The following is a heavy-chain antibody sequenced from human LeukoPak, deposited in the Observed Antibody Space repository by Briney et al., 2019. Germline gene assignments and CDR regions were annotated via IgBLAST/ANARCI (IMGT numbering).Heavy chain of an antibody. CDR1: GGSISSSSYY. J-gene: IGHJ4*02. V-gene: IGHV4-39*01. D-gene: IGHD1-26*01. CDR3: ARQAGASDY. CDR2: IYYSGSA. Sequence: SETLSLTCTVSGGSISSSSYYWGWIRQPPGKGLEWTGSIYYSGSAYYNPSLKSRVTISVDTSKNQFSLKLGSVTAADTAVYYCARQAGASDYWGQGTLVTVSS.